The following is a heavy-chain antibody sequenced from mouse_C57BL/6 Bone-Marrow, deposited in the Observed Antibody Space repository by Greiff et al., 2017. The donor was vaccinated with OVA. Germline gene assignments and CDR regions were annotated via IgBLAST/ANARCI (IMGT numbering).Heavy chain of an antibody. Sequence: VQLQQPGAELVMPGASVKLSCKASGYTFTSYWMHWVKQRPGQGLEWIGEIDPSDSYTNYNQKFKGKSTLTVDKSSSTAYMQLSSLTSEDSAVYYCARSLYQYAMDYWGQGTSVTVSS. CDR3: ARSLYQYAMDY. J-gene: IGHJ4*01. CDR1: GYTFTSYW. CDR2: IDPSDSYT. V-gene: IGHV1-69*01. D-gene: IGHD2-12*01.